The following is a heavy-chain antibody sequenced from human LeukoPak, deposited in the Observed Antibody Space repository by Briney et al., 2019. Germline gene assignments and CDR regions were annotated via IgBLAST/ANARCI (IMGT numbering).Heavy chain of an antibody. D-gene: IGHD1-1*01. CDR1: GFTFSDYV. J-gene: IGHJ5*02. CDR2: ISNADAYT. V-gene: IGHV3-23*01. Sequence: PGGSLRLSCTASGFTFSDYVMNWVRQAPGKGLEWVSVISNADAYTSYTGSVKGRFTISRDNSKDTLYLQMNDLRAEDTAVYYCVKEGRITGISLCAWGQGTLVTVSS. CDR3: VKEGRITGISLCA.